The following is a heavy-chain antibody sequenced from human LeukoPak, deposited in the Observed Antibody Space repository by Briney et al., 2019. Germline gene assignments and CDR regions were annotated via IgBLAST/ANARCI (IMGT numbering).Heavy chain of an antibody. J-gene: IGHJ4*02. CDR1: GFTFSSYS. V-gene: IGHV3-48*02. CDR2: ISSSSSTI. Sequence: GGSLRLSCAASGFTFSSYSMNWVRQAPGKGLEWVSYISSSSSTIYYADSVKGRFTLSRDNAKNSLYLQMNSLRDEDAAVYFCARGRVYCSGTSCYEDYWGQGTLVTVSS. CDR3: ARGRVYCSGTSCYEDY. D-gene: IGHD2-2*01.